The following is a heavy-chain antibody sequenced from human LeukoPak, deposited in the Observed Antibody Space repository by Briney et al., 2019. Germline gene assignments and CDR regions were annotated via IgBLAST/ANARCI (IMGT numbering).Heavy chain of an antibody. Sequence: GRSLRLSCAASGFTFDDYAMHWVRQAPGKGLEWVSGISWNSGSIGYADSVKGRFTISRDNAKNSLYLQMNSLRAEDMALYYCAKGSRGSSTSCPDYWGQGTLVTVSS. CDR1: GFTFDDYA. D-gene: IGHD2-2*01. CDR3: AKGSRGSSTSCPDY. CDR2: ISWNSGSI. J-gene: IGHJ4*02. V-gene: IGHV3-9*03.